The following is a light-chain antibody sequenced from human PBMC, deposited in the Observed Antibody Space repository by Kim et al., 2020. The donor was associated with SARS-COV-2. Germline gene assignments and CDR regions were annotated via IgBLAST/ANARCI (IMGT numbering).Light chain of an antibody. CDR2: YDS. V-gene: IGLV3-21*04. J-gene: IGLJ1*01. CDR3: QVWDSSSDPSPV. Sequence: PGRTARMTCGGKNIGSKSVNWYQRKPGQAPVLLIYYDSDRPTGIPERFSGSNAGNTATLTISRVEAGDEADYYCQVWDSSSDPSPVFGTGTKVTVL. CDR1: NIGSKS.